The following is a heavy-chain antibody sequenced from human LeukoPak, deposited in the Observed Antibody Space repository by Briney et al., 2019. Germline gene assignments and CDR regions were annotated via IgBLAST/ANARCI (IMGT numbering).Heavy chain of an antibody. J-gene: IGHJ4*02. CDR3: ARGSGIAVAAW. D-gene: IGHD6-19*01. CDR2: IIPIFGTA. CDR1: GGTFSSYA. Sequence: VKVSCTSSGGTFSSYASSWVRQVPGQGLEWMGGIIPIFGTANYAQKFQGRVTITADESTSTAYMELSSLRSEDTAVYYCARGSGIAVAAWWGQGTLVTVSS. V-gene: IGHV1-69*01.